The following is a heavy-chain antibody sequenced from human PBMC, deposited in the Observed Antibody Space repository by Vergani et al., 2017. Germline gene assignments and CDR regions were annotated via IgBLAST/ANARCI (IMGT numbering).Heavy chain of an antibody. J-gene: IGHJ4*02. CDR1: GFTFSSYS. V-gene: IGHV3-21*01. CDR3: ASRYSYGPDPLDY. CDR2: ISSSSSYI. D-gene: IGHD5-18*01. Sequence: EVQLVESGGGLVKPGGSLRLSCAASGFTFSSYSMNWVRQAPGKGLEWVSSISSSSSYIYYADSVKGRFTISRDNAKNSLYLQMNSLRADDTAVYYCASRYSYGPDPLDYWGQGTLVTVSS.